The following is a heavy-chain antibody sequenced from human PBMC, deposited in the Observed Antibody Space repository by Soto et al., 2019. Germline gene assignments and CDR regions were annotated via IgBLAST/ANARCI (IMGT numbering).Heavy chain of an antibody. J-gene: IGHJ4*02. V-gene: IGHV4-39*01. CDR3: ARQGYSFAHAFDY. CDR2: IYYSGTT. Sequence: QLQLQESGPGLVKPSETLSLICTVSGGAISSSNYYWGWVRQPPGKGLEWIETIYYSGTTYYNPSLKSRVTISVDTSQNQFSLRLNSVTAADTAVYYCARQGYSFAHAFDYWGQGTLVTVSS. CDR1: GGAISSSNYY. D-gene: IGHD5-18*01.